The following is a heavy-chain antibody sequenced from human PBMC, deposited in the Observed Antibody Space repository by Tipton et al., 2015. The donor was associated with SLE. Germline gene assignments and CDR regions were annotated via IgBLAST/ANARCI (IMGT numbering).Heavy chain of an antibody. V-gene: IGHV4-4*02. CDR1: NGSITSSDW. CDR2: IHHRGST. CDR3: ARWIPLTGINV. Sequence: TLSLTCTVSNGSITSSDWWSWVRQPPGKGLEYIGEIHHRGSTNYKSSLRGRVTISVDKSKNQFSLKLTSVTAADTAVYYCARWIPLTGINVWGQGATVTVSS. J-gene: IGHJ6*02. D-gene: IGHD5-18*01.